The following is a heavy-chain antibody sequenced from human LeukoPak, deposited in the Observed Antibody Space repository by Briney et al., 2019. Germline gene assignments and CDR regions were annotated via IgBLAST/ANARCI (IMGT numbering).Heavy chain of an antibody. CDR2: IYYSGST. V-gene: IGHV4-39*01. CDR3: ARREEGCSGGSCWNWFDP. D-gene: IGHD2-15*01. CDR1: GGSISSSSYY. J-gene: IGHJ5*02. Sequence: SETLSLTCTVSGGSISSSSYYWGWIRQPPGKGLEWIGSIYYSGSTYYNPSLKSRVTISVDTSKNQFSLKLSSVTAADTAVYYCARREEGCSGGSCWNWFDPWGQGTLVTVSS.